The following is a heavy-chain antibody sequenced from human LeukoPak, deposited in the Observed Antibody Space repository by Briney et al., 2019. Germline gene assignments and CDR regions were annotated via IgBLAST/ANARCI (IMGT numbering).Heavy chain of an antibody. Sequence: GGSLRLSCAASGFTFSSYTINWLRQALGKGLEWVSSISSSSLYRFYADSVRGRFTISRDNAKNSLYLQMTSLRAEDTAVYYCARAPVYYDETRGYLKISNWYFDLWGRGTLITVSS. J-gene: IGHJ2*01. CDR3: ARAPVYYDETRGYLKISNWYFDL. CDR2: ISSSSLYR. V-gene: IGHV3-21*01. CDR1: GFTFSSYT. D-gene: IGHD3-22*01.